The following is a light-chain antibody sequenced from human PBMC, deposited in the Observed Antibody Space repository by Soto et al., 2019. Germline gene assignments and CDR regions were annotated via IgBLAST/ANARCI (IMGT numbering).Light chain of an antibody. CDR2: GAS. V-gene: IGKV3D-7*01. J-gene: IGKJ4*01. CDR3: QHDYKLLT. Sequence: EIVLTQSRCTLYLSPGERATLSCSATESISSSYLAWYQQKPGQAPGLLIYGASTRAPAIPARFSGSGSGTDFTLTVSSLQPEDFAVYYCQHDYKLLTLGGGTEVDI. CDR1: ESISSSY.